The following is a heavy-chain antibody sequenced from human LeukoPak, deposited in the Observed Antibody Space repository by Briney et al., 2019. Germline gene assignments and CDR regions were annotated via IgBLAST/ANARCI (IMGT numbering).Heavy chain of an antibody. V-gene: IGHV3-66*01. CDR3: ARDVGSRRPPLDY. CDR2: IYNGGGT. Sequence: TGGSLRLSCAVSGFTFSSYSMNWVRQAPEKGLEWVSIIYNGGGTYYADSVRGRFTVSRDTSKNMVYLQMNSLTADDTAVYYCARDVGSRRPPLDYWGQGNLVTVSS. D-gene: IGHD3-10*01. J-gene: IGHJ4*02. CDR1: GFTFSSYS.